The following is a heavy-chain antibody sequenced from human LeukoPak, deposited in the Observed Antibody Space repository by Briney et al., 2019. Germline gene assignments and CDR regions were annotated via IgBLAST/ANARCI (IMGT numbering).Heavy chain of an antibody. D-gene: IGHD6-19*01. CDR3: ASHQQWLVGNRASSPYYFDY. CDR1: GYTFTSYG. Sequence: ASVKVSCKASGYTFTSYGISWVRQAPGQGLEWMGWISAYNGNTNYAQKLQGRVTINTDTSTSTAYMELRSLRSDDTAVYYCASHQQWLVGNRASSPYYFDYWGQGTLVTVSS. V-gene: IGHV1-18*01. CDR2: ISAYNGNT. J-gene: IGHJ4*02.